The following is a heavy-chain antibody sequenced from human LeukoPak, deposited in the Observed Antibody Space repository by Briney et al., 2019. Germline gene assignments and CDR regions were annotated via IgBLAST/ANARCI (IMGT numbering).Heavy chain of an antibody. D-gene: IGHD3-16*02. CDR3: ARDQWAWGSYRYTYDY. CDR2: ISAYNGNT. CDR1: GYSFTSHG. J-gene: IGHJ4*02. Sequence: GASVKVSCKASGYSFTSHGISWVRQAPGQGLDWMGCISAYNGNTNYGQKFQDRVIMNKDTCTSKAYMELRSLRSDDTAVYYCARDQWAWGSYRYTYDYWGQGTLVTVSS. V-gene: IGHV1-18*01.